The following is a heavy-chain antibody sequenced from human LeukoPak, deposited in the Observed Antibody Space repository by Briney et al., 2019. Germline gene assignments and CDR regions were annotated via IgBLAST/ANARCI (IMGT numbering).Heavy chain of an antibody. CDR3: AKDSTIAVAGTGRDFDY. Sequence: PGGSLRLSCAASGFTFSSYSMHWVRQAPGKGLEWVSSISSSSSSYSYIYYADSVKGRFTISRDNAKNSLLLQMNSLRAEDTAVYYCAKDSTIAVAGTGRDFDYWGQGTLVTVSS. V-gene: IGHV3-21*01. CDR1: GFTFSSYS. J-gene: IGHJ4*02. CDR2: ISSSSSSYSYI. D-gene: IGHD6-19*01.